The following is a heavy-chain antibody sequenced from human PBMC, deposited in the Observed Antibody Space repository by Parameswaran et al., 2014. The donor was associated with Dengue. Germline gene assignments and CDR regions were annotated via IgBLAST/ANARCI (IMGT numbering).Heavy chain of an antibody. D-gene: IGHD1-14*01. J-gene: IGHJ6*02. CDR3: ARGTAYYYYYGMDV. Sequence: WVRQAPGQGLEWMGWMNPNSGNTGYAQKFQGRVTMTRNTSISTAYMELSSLRSEDTAVYYCARGTAYYYYYGMDVWGQGTTVTVSS. V-gene: IGHV1-8*01. CDR2: MNPNSGNT.